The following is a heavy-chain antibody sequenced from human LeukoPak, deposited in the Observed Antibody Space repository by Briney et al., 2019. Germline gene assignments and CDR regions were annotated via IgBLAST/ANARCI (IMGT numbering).Heavy chain of an antibody. Sequence: PSETLSLTCTVSGGSISSYYWSWIRQPAGKGLEWIGRIYTSGSTNYNPSLKSRVTMSVDTSKNQFSLKLSSVTAADTAVYYCARDHVLRFLEWLSYFDYWGQGTLVTVSS. J-gene: IGHJ4*02. CDR1: GGSISSYY. V-gene: IGHV4-4*07. CDR3: ARDHVLRFLEWLSYFDY. D-gene: IGHD3-3*01. CDR2: IYTSGST.